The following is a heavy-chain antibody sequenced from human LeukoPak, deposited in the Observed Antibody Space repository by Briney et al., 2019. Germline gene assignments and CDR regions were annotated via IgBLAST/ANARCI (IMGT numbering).Heavy chain of an antibody. CDR1: GYSFASHW. J-gene: IGHJ4*02. V-gene: IGHV5-51*01. Sequence: GEALKISCKGSGYSFASHWIGWVRQMPGKGLEWMGIIYHGDSDTRYSPSFQGQVTISADKSISTAYLEWSSLRASDTAMYYCVRPITGYGSGTYYPKYFDYWGQGTLVTVSS. CDR2: IYHGDSDT. CDR3: VRPITGYGSGTYYPKYFDY. D-gene: IGHD3-10*01.